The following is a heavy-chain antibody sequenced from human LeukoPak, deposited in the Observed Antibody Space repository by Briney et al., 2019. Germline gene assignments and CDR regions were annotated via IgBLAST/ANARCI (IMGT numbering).Heavy chain of an antibody. CDR2: IRYDGSNK. CDR1: GFTFSNYS. J-gene: IGHJ6*03. D-gene: IGHD2/OR15-2a*01. Sequence: GGSLRLSCAASGFTFSNYSMNWVRQAPGKGLEWVAFIRYDGSNKYYADSVKGRFTISRDNSENTLYLQMISLRPDDTAVYYCADNKRGRNYYYYMDVWGKGTTVTISS. CDR3: ADNKRGRNYYYYMDV. V-gene: IGHV3-30*02.